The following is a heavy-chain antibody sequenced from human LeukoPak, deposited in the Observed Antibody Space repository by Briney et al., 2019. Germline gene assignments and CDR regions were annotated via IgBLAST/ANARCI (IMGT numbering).Heavy chain of an antibody. CDR1: GFTFSDYY. V-gene: IGHV3-11*01. Sequence: GGSLRLSCAASGFTFSDYYMSWIRQAPGKGLEGVSYISSSGSTIDYADSVKGRFTISRDNAKNSLYLQMNSLRAEDTAVYYCARSARLVRDGYYYYSMDVWGKGTTVTVSS. CDR2: ISSSGSTI. CDR3: ARSARLVRDGYYYYSMDV. D-gene: IGHD6-6*01. J-gene: IGHJ6*03.